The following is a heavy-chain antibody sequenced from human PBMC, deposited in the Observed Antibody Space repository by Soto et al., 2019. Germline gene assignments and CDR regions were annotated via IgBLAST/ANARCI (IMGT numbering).Heavy chain of an antibody. Sequence: EVQLVESGGGLVQPGRSLRLSCAASGFTFSTYAMSWVRQAPGKGLEWVSAISGSAGKTYYADSVKGRFTISRDNSKNTLYLQMNSLRADDTAVYYCAKEPRSNGYFDLWGRGTLVTVSS. V-gene: IGHV3-23*04. CDR3: AKEPRSNGYFDL. J-gene: IGHJ2*01. CDR2: ISGSAGKT. CDR1: GFTFSTYA. D-gene: IGHD3-16*01.